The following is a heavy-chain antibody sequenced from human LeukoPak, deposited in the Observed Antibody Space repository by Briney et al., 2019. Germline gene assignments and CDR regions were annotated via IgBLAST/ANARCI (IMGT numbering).Heavy chain of an antibody. CDR1: GGSFSDYY. CDR3: ARGAITIFGVIIGRAFDY. J-gene: IGHJ4*02. V-gene: IGHV4-34*01. CDR2: INHSGST. D-gene: IGHD3-3*01. Sequence: SETLSLTCAVYGGSFSDYYWNWIRQPPGEGLEWLGEINHSGSTNYNPSLKSRVTISVDTSKNQFSLKLGSVTAADTAVYYCARGAITIFGVIIGRAFDYWGQGTLVTVSS.